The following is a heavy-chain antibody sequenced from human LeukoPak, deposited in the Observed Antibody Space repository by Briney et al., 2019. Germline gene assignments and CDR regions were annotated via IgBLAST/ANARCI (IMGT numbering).Heavy chain of an antibody. CDR3: ARGQSGYDYTDY. CDR1: GFTFSFYW. Sequence: GGSLRLSCAASGFTFSFYWMSWVRQAPGKGPEWVANIKQDGSEKNYVDSVKGRFTVSRDNAKNSLYLQMNSLRAEDTAVYYCARGQSGYDYTDYWGQGTLVTVSS. J-gene: IGHJ4*02. D-gene: IGHD5-12*01. V-gene: IGHV3-7*03. CDR2: IKQDGSEK.